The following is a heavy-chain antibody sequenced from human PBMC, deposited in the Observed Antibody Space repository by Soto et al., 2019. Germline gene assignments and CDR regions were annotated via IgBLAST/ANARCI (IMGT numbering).Heavy chain of an antibody. CDR1: GFMFGAHW. J-gene: IGHJ5*02. Sequence: EVQLVEAGGGLVRPGGSLKLSCAASGFMFGAHWMHWVRQGPDKGLVFVARINLDGTKTNYADFVEGRFTISRDNAKKTLYPEMNSLRGDDTAVYFCARELVHGYLDLWGQGDLVTVSS. V-gene: IGHV3-74*01. CDR3: ARELVHGYLDL. CDR2: INLDGTKT. D-gene: IGHD2-8*02.